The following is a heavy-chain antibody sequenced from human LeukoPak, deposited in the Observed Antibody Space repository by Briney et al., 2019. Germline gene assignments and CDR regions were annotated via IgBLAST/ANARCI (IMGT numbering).Heavy chain of an antibody. V-gene: IGHV3-66*01. CDR3: ARDGNYYGSGTGGVD. J-gene: IGHJ4*02. D-gene: IGHD3-10*01. CDR2: IYTGGST. CDR1: GFTVSSNY. Sequence: GGSLRLSCAASGFTVSSNYMSWVRQAPGKGLEWVSVIYTGGSTYYADSVKGRFTISRDNSKNTLHLQMDTLTAEDTAVYYCARDGNYYGSGTGGVDWGQGTLVTVSS.